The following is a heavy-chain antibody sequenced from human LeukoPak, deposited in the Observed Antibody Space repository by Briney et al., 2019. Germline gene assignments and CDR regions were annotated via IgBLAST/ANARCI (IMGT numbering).Heavy chain of an antibody. J-gene: IGHJ4*02. D-gene: IGHD5-12*01. V-gene: IGHV3-23*01. CDR3: AKVVDIVATMWVNY. CDR1: GFTFSSYA. Sequence: GGSLRLSSAASGFTFSSYAMSWVRQAPGKGLEWVSAISGSGGSTYYADSVKGRFTISRDNSKNTLYLQMNSLRAEDTAVYYCAKVVDIVATMWVNYWGQGTLVTVSS. CDR2: ISGSGGST.